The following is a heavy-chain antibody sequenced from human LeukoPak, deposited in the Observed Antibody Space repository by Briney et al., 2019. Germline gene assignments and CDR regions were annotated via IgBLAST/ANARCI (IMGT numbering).Heavy chain of an antibody. CDR2: ISWDGGST. J-gene: IGHJ4*02. D-gene: IGHD2-2*01. Sequence: PGGSLRLSCSASGFTFDDYTMHWVRQAPGKGLEWVSLISWDGGSTYYADSVKGRFTISRDNSKNSLYLQMNSLRTEDTALYYCAKDIQEAVAVPAASTFDYWGQGTLVTVSS. CDR3: AKDIQEAVAVPAASTFDY. CDR1: GFTFDDYT. V-gene: IGHV3-43*01.